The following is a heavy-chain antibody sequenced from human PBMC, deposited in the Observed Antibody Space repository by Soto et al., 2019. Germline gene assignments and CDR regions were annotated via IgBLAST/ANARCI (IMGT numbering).Heavy chain of an antibody. CDR2: IYYSGRT. J-gene: IGHJ4*02. CDR3: ARQRTTVVTQAYFDH. V-gene: IGHV4-39*01. D-gene: IGHD2-21*02. Sequence: SETLSLTCIVSGESISSSSYYWGWIRQPPGKGLEWIGSIYYSGRTYYNPSFKSRVTISIDTSKNQFSLKHRSVTATDTAVYYCARQRTTVVTQAYFDHWGQGALVTVSS. CDR1: GESISSSSYY.